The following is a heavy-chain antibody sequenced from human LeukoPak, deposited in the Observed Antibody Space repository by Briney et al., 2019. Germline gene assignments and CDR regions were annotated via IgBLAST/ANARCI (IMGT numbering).Heavy chain of an antibody. CDR3: ARRPKISGTFDY. V-gene: IGHV4-39*01. D-gene: IGHD3-10*01. J-gene: IGHJ4*02. CDR2: IYYSGST. Sequence: SETLSLTCTVSGGSISSSSYYWGWIRQPPGTGLEWIGSIYYSGSTYYNPSLKSRVTISVDTSKNQFSLKLSSVTAADTAVYYCARRPKISGTFDYWGQGTLVTVSS. CDR1: GGSISSSSYY.